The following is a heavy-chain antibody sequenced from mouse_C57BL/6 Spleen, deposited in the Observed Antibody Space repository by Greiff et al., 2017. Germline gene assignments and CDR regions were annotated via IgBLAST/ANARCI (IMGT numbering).Heavy chain of an antibody. V-gene: IGHV1-82*01. CDR2: IYPGDGDT. Sequence: QVQLQQSGPELVKPGASVKISCKASGYAFSSSWMNWVKQRPGKGLEWIGRIYPGDGDTNYNGKFKGKATLTADKSSSTAYMQLSSLTSEDSAVYFCAREEGYYGSNPFDYWGQGTTLTVSS. J-gene: IGHJ2*01. CDR3: AREEGYYGSNPFDY. D-gene: IGHD1-1*01. CDR1: GYAFSSSW.